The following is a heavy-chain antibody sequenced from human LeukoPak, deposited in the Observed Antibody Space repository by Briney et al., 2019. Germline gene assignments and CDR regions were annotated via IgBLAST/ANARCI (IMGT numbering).Heavy chain of an antibody. CDR2: ITPSGST. D-gene: IGHD3-22*01. V-gene: IGHV4-34*01. Sequence: PSETLSLTCVVYGGSFSGYFWSWIRQPPGKGLEWIGEITPSGSTNYSPSLKSRVSISIDSSKKKLSLRLTSVTAADSAVYYCASSFYYDSRDYWGQGTLVTVSS. CDR3: ASSFYYDSRDY. J-gene: IGHJ4*02. CDR1: GGSFSGYF.